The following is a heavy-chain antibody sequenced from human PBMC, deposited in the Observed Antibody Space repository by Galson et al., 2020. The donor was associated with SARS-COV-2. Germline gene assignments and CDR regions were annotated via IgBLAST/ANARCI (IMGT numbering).Heavy chain of an antibody. CDR3: ARDLGEVGVAFDI. CDR2: VSYDGRNK. V-gene: IGHV3-30*01. CDR1: GFTFTNYE. D-gene: IGHD3-16*01. Sequence: GGSLRLSCAASGFTFTNYEMHWVRQPPGKGLEWVAIVSYDGRNKNYADSVKGRFTISRDNSRNTVYLQVNSLRAEDTAVYYCARDLGEVGVAFDIWGQGTMVTVSS. J-gene: IGHJ3*02.